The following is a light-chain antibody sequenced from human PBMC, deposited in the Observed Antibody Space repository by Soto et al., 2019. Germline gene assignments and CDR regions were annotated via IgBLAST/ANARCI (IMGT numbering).Light chain of an antibody. CDR2: AAS. Sequence: DIQMTQSQSSLSASVGDRVTISCRASQGISNYVAWYQQKPWKIPRLLIYAASTLQSGVPSRFSGSGSGTDFTLTINSLKPEDVATYYCQNYNSALRITFGPGNKVDI. J-gene: IGKJ3*01. V-gene: IGKV1-27*01. CDR1: QGISNY. CDR3: QNYNSALRIT.